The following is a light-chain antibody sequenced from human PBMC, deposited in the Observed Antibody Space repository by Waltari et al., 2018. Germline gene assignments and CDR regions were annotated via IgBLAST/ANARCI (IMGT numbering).Light chain of an antibody. CDR3: QQYNKWPPIT. Sequence: ETVMPQSPSTLSVSPGERVTLACRASQSVSSDLVWYHQKPGQAPRLLIYGASTRATDIPARFSGRGSGTEFTLPVSSLQSEDFGVYYCQQYNKWPPITFGQGTRLEI. CDR2: GAS. V-gene: IGKV3-15*01. CDR1: QSVSSD. J-gene: IGKJ5*01.